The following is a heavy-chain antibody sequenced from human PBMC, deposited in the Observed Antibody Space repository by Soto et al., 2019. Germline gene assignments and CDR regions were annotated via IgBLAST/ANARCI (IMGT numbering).Heavy chain of an antibody. D-gene: IGHD6-19*01. J-gene: IGHJ4*02. V-gene: IGHV4-59*06. CDR2: IYYSGST. Sequence: PSETLSLTCTVSGGSISSYYWSWIRQHPGKGLEWIGYIYYSGSTYYNPSLKSRVTISVDTSKNQFSLKLSSVTAADTAVYYCARFPVAGTSGPPVYWGQGTLVTVSS. CDR1: GGSISSYY. CDR3: ARFPVAGTSGPPVY.